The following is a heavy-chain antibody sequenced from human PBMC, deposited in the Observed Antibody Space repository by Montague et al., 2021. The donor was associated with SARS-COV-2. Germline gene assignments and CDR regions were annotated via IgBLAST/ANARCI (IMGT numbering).Heavy chain of an antibody. J-gene: IGHJ6*02. CDR2: ISSSGSTI. CDR1: GFTFSSYN. D-gene: IGHD3-10*01. CDR3: ARDRGYGDFYYYGMDV. V-gene: IGHV3-48*04. Sequence: SLRLSCAASGFTFSSYNMNWVRQAPGKGLEWVLYISSSGSTIYYADSVKGRFTISRDNAQNSLYLQMNSLRAEDTGVYYCARDRGYGDFYYYGMDVWGQGTTVTVSS.